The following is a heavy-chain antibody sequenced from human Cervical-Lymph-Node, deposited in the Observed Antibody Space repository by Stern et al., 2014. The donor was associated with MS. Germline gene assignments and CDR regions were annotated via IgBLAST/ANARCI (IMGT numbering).Heavy chain of an antibody. CDR1: GFTFSSYG. CDR2: ISYDGSNK. D-gene: IGHD5-18*01. Sequence: VQLEESGGGVVQPGRSLRLSCAASGFTFSSYGMHWVRQAPGKGLEWVAVISYDGSNKYYADSVKGRFTISRDNSKNTLYLQMNSLRAEDTAVYYCAKDSTAMVFDYWGQGTLVTVSS. J-gene: IGHJ4*02. V-gene: IGHV3-30*18. CDR3: AKDSTAMVFDY.